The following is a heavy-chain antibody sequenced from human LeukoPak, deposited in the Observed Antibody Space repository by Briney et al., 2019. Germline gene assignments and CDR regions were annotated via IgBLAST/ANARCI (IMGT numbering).Heavy chain of an antibody. D-gene: IGHD4-17*01. CDR2: ISYDGSNK. Sequence: PGGSLRLSCAASGFTFSSYGMHWVRQAPGKGLEWAAVISYDGSNKYYADPVKGRFTISRDNSKNTLYLQMNSLRAEDTAVYYCAKILTTATTQNFDYWGQGTLVTVSS. CDR1: GFTFSSYG. J-gene: IGHJ4*02. CDR3: AKILTTATTQNFDY. V-gene: IGHV3-30*18.